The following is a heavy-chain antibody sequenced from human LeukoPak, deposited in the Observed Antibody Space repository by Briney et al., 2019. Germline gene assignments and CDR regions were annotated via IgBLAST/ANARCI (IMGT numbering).Heavy chain of an antibody. CDR2: ISSSSSTI. V-gene: IGHV3-48*01. CDR3: ARDLGSPFDY. CDR1: GFTFSSYS. D-gene: IGHD2-15*01. Sequence: GVSLRLSCAASGFTFSSYSMNWVRQAPGKGLEWVSYISSSSSTIYYADSVKGRFTISRDNAKNSLYLQMNSLRAEDTAVYYCARDLGSPFDYWGQGTLVTVSS. J-gene: IGHJ4*02.